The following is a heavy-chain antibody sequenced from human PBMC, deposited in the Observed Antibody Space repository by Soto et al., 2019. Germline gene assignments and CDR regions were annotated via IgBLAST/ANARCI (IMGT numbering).Heavy chain of an antibody. J-gene: IGHJ3*01. CDR3: ERDRVIAQVGAAFDF. CDR2: ISYDGSNK. CDR1: VFTFSSYA. D-gene: IGHD2-21*01. Sequence: SRRPSFAASVFTFSSYAMYWFRQAPGKGLEWVAVISYDGSNKYYADSVKGRFTISRDNSKNTLYLQLNSLRAEDKAEYYCERDRVIAQVGAAFDFWGQGTMVTVSS. V-gene: IGHV3-30*04.